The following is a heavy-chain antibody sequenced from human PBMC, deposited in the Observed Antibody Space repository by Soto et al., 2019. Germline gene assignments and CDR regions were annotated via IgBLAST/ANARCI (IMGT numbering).Heavy chain of an antibody. CDR2: IYYSGST. Sequence: SETLSLTCTVSGGSISSGGYYWSWIRQHPGKGLEWIGYIYYSGSTYYNPPLKSRVTISVDTSKNQFSLKLSSVTAADTAVYYCATYNYDSSGYQDYWGQGTLVTVSS. D-gene: IGHD3-22*01. CDR3: ATYNYDSSGYQDY. CDR1: GGSISSGGYY. V-gene: IGHV4-31*03. J-gene: IGHJ4*02.